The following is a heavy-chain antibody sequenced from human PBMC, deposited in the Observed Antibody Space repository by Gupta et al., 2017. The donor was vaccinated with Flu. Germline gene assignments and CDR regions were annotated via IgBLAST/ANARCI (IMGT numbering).Heavy chain of an antibody. CDR2: IYSGGTT. Sequence: EVQLVESGGGVVQPGGSLTLSCAVPGFTVSSSFMSWVRQAPGKGLEWVSVIYSGGTTYYADSVRGRFTISRDNSGNRLYLQMNSLRGEDSAVYYCARVLYTSYYAMDVWGQGTTVTVS. CDR1: GFTVSSSF. J-gene: IGHJ6*02. D-gene: IGHD2-2*02. V-gene: IGHV3-66*02. CDR3: ARVLYTSYYAMDV.